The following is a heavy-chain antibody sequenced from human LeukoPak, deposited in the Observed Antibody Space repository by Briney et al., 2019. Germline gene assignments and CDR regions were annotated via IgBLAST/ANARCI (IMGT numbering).Heavy chain of an antibody. CDR2: ISYDGSNK. D-gene: IGHD6-13*01. J-gene: IGHJ3*02. CDR3: ARDIFIAAAAEGSDAFDI. V-gene: IGHV3-30-3*01. CDR1: GFTFSSYA. Sequence: GGSLRLSCAASGFTFSSYAMHWVRQTPGKGLEWVAVISYDGSNKYYADSVKGRFTISRDNSKNTLYLQMNSRRAEDTAVYYCARDIFIAAAAEGSDAFDIWGQGTMVTVSS.